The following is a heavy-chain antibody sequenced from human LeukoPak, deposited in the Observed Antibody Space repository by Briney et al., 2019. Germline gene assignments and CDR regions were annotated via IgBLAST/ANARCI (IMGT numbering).Heavy chain of an antibody. CDR1: GLTVRSNY. CDR2: IHSGGNT. CDR3: AKERGYTSGLGSLDY. D-gene: IGHD6-19*01. V-gene: IGHV3-53*01. J-gene: IGHJ4*02. Sequence: GGSLRLSCAASGLTVRSNYMGWVRQAPGKGLEWVSVIHSGGNTYYVDSVKGRFTISRDNSRNTMDLQMNSLRAEDTAVYYCAKERGYTSGLGSLDYWGQGTLVTVSS.